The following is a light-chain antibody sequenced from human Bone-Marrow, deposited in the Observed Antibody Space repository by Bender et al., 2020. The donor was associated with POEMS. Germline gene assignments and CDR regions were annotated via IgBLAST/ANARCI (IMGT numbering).Light chain of an antibody. Sequence: SYVLTQPPSVSVAPGQTARVACGGNNIGSKAVHWYQQKPGQAPVLVVYDDSDRPSGIPERFSGSNSGNTATLTISGTQPMDEADYYCQAWDSSSNWVFGGGTKLTVL. J-gene: IGLJ3*02. CDR2: DDS. CDR1: NIGSKA. V-gene: IGLV3-21*02. CDR3: QAWDSSSNWV.